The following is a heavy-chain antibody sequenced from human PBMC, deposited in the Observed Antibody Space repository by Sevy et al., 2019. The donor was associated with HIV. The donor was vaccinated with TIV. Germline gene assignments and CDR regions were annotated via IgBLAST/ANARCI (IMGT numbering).Heavy chain of an antibody. CDR2: TRNKADSYTT. J-gene: IGHJ4*02. CDR1: GFTFSDHY. V-gene: IGHV3-72*01. Sequence: GGALRLSCAACGFTFSDHYMEWVRQAPGKGLEWVGRTRNKADSYTTEYPASVKGRITISRDDSKNSLYLQMNSLKTEDTAVYYCATHAGIAAAGRVFDYWGQGSLVTVSS. CDR3: ATHAGIAAAGRVFDY. D-gene: IGHD6-13*01.